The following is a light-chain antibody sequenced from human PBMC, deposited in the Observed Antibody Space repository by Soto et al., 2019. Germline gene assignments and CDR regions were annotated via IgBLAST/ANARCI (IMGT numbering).Light chain of an antibody. V-gene: IGLV2-14*01. Sequence: QSALTQPASVSGSPGQSVTISCTGTRSDIGDSNFISWYQHSPGKAPRLLIYEVNNRPSGVSKRFSGSKAGNTASLTISGLLDADEADYFCASFRSGTILVFGSGTKVTV. CDR3: ASFRSGTILV. CDR1: RSDIGDSNF. CDR2: EVN. J-gene: IGLJ1*01.